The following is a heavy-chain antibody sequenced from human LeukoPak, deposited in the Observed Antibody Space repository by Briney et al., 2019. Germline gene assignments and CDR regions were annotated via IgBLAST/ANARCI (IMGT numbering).Heavy chain of an antibody. D-gene: IGHD4/OR15-4a*01. CDR3: ARRTGAGSIDY. V-gene: IGHV1-69*13. CDR2: IIPIFGTA. J-gene: IGHJ4*02. Sequence: ASVKVSCKASGGTFSSYAISWVRQAPGQGLEWMGGIIPIFGTANYAQKFQGRVTITADESTSTAYMELCSLRSEDTAVYYCARRTGAGSIDYWGQGTLVTVSS. CDR1: GGTFSSYA.